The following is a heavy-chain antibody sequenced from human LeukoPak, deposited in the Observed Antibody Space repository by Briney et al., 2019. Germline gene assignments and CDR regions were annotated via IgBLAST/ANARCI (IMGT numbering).Heavy chain of an antibody. CDR3: AKRRGGFLEWLLYEDAFDI. D-gene: IGHD3-3*01. CDR1: GFTFSSYG. V-gene: IGHV3-30*02. J-gene: IGHJ3*02. Sequence: SGGSLRLSCAASGFTFSSYGMHWVRQAPGKGLEWVAFIRYDGSNKYYADSVKGRFTISRDNSKNTLYLQMNSLRAEDTAVYYCAKRRGGFLEWLLYEDAFDIWGQGTMVTVSS. CDR2: IRYDGSNK.